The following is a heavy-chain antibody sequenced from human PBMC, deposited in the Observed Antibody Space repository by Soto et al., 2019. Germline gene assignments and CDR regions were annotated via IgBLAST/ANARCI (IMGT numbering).Heavy chain of an antibody. D-gene: IGHD6-6*01. CDR2: INPNSGGT. CDR1: GYTFTGYY. CDR3: ERGSSSQGDHLDYYYGMDV. Sequence: QVQLVQSGAEVKKPGASVKVSCKASGYTFTGYYMHWVRQAPGQGLEWMGWINPNSGGTNYAQKCHGRVTMTRDTSISTAYMERSRLRSDDTAVYYGERGSSSQGDHLDYYYGMDVWGQGTTVTVSS. J-gene: IGHJ6*02. V-gene: IGHV1-2*02.